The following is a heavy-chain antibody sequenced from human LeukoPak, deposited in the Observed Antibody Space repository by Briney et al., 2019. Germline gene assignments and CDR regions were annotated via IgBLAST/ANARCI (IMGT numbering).Heavy chain of an antibody. D-gene: IGHD3-16*01. J-gene: IGHJ3*02. CDR1: GGSIISSSHL. Sequence: SETLSLTCTVSGGSIISSSHLWGWIRQPPGKGLEWIGNIPYDGSPQYNPSLKSRVTISVDTSKNQFSLKLSSVTAADTAVYYCARVGGVVAIFDIWGQGTMVTVSS. CDR3: ARVGGVVAIFDI. CDR2: IPYDGSP. V-gene: IGHV4-39*07.